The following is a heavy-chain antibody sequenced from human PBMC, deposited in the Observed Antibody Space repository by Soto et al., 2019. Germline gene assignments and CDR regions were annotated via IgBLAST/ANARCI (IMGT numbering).Heavy chain of an antibody. Sequence: SVKVSCKASGGTFSNYGVNWVRQAPGQGLEWMGGIIPIFGTAKYAQKFQGRFTISRDSSKNTLYLQMNSLRAEDTAVYYCARDVGAYYDSSGYYEYWGQGTLVTVSS. V-gene: IGHV1-69*05. CDR3: ARDVGAYYDSSGYYEY. CDR2: IIPIFGTA. D-gene: IGHD3-22*01. J-gene: IGHJ4*02. CDR1: GGTFSNYG.